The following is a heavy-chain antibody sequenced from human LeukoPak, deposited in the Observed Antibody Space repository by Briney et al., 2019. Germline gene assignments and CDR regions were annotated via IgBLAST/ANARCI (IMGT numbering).Heavy chain of an antibody. CDR3: ARGRRVMRYMDV. D-gene: IGHD3-9*01. J-gene: IGHJ6*03. CDR1: GFTVSSNY. CDR2: IYSGGST. Sequence: GGSLRLSCASSGFTVSSNYMSWVRQAPGKGLEWVSVIYSGGSTYYADSVKGRFTISRDNAKNSLYLQMNSLRAEDTAVYYCARGRRVMRYMDVWGKGTTVTVSS. V-gene: IGHV3-66*01.